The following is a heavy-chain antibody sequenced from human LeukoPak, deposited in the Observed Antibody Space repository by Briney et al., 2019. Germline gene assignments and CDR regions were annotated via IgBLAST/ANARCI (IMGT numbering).Heavy chain of an antibody. CDR2: ISSSSSYI. J-gene: IGHJ4*02. Sequence: PGGSLRLSCAAPGFTFSSYSMNWVGQAPGKGLEWVASISSSSSYIYYADSVKGRFTISRDNAKNSLYLQMNSLRAEDTAVYYCARDYSYDSSGYSDSYYFDYWGQGTLVTVSS. CDR3: ARDYSYDSSGYSDSYYFDY. CDR1: GFTFSSYS. V-gene: IGHV3-21*01. D-gene: IGHD3-22*01.